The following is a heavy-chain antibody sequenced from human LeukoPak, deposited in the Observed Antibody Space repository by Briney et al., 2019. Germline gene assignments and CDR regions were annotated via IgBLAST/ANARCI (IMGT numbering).Heavy chain of an antibody. CDR3: ARDLTSVTTNWFDP. Sequence: QPGRSLRLSCAASGFTFSNYGMHWVRQAPGKGLEWVAVIWYDGSDKYYADSVKGRFTISRDSSKNTLYLQMNSLRAEDTAVYYRARDLTSVTTNWFDPWGQGTLVTVSS. CDR2: IWYDGSDK. V-gene: IGHV3-33*01. D-gene: IGHD4-17*01. CDR1: GFTFSNYG. J-gene: IGHJ5*02.